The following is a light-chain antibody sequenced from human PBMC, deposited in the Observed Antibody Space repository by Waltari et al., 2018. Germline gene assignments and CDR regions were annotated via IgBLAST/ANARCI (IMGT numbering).Light chain of an antibody. V-gene: IGKV1-39*01. CDR3: QQSHTMLYT. CDR2: GAS. J-gene: IGKJ2*01. CDR1: QNIDTF. Sequence: DIQLTQSPSSLSASLGDRVHITCRASQNIDTFLNWYQQRPGKAPKVLIYGASSLQTGVPSRFSGSGSGTQFTLTIRSLQPDDFATYYCQQSHTMLYTFGQGTKLEIK.